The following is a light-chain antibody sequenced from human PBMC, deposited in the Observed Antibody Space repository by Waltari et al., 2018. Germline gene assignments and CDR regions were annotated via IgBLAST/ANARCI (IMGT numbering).Light chain of an antibody. J-gene: IGKJ1*01. CDR1: QSVSSF. CDR3: QKYGTLPAT. Sequence: EIVLTQSPGTLSLPPGERATLSCRASQSVSSFLAWYQQNPGHAPTLLIDEASSRATDIPDRFSGSGSGKDFSLTIGRLEPEDFAVYYCQKYGTLPATFGQGTKVEIK. V-gene: IGKV3-20*01. CDR2: EAS.